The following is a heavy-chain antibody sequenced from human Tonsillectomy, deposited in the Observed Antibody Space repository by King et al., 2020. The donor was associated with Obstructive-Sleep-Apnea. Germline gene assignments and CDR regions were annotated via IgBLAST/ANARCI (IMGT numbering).Heavy chain of an antibody. Sequence: VQLQQWGAGLLKPSETLSLTCAVYGGSFSGYYWSWIRQPPGKGLEWIGEINHSGSPNYNPSLKSRVTLSLDTPKNQFSLELSSVTAADTAVYYCARGGWGSSWPFDYWGQGTLVTVSS. D-gene: IGHD6-13*01. CDR2: INHSGSP. V-gene: IGHV4-34*01. CDR3: ARGGWGSSWPFDY. CDR1: GGSFSGYY. J-gene: IGHJ4*02.